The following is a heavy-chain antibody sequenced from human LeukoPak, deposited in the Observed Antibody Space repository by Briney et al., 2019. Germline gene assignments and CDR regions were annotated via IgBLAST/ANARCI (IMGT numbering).Heavy chain of an antibody. Sequence: SETLSLTCAVYGGSFSDYYWSWIRQPPGKGLEWIGEINHSGSTNYNPSLKSRVTISVDTSKNQFSLKLSSVTAADTAVYYCARRGWSDYWGQGTLVTVSS. J-gene: IGHJ4*02. V-gene: IGHV4-34*01. D-gene: IGHD2-15*01. CDR1: GGSFSDYY. CDR2: INHSGST. CDR3: ARRGWSDY.